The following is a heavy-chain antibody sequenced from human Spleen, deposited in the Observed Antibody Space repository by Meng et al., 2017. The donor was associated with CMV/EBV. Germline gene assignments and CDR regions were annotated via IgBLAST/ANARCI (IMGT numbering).Heavy chain of an antibody. J-gene: IGHJ3*02. V-gene: IGHV3-11*04. Sequence: GGSLRLSCAASGFTFSDYYMSWIRQAPGKGLEWVSYISSSGSTIYYADSVKGRFTISRDNAKNSLYLQVHSLRVEDSAVYFCARGRAQSVVTGVIYHDAFDIWGQGTMVTVSS. D-gene: IGHD3-16*02. CDR3: ARGRAQSVVTGVIYHDAFDI. CDR1: GFTFSDYY. CDR2: ISSSGSTI.